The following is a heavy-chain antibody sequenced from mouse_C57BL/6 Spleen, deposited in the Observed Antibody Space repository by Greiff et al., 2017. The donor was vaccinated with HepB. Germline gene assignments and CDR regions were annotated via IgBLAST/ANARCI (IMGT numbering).Heavy chain of an antibody. V-gene: IGHV1-52*01. CDR3: ARRDGYYSSYWYFDV. Sequence: QVQLQQPGAELVRPGSSVKLSCKASGYTFTSYWMHWVKQRPIQGLEWIGNIDPSDSETHYNQKFKDKATLTVDKSSSTAYMQLSSLTSEDSAVYYCARRDGYYSSYWYFDVWGTGTTVTVSS. J-gene: IGHJ1*03. CDR2: IDPSDSET. D-gene: IGHD2-3*01. CDR1: GYTFTSYW.